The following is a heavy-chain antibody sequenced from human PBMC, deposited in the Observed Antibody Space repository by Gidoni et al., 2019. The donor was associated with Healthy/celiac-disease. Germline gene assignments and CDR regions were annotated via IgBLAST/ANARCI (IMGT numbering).Heavy chain of an antibody. CDR2: INHSGST. D-gene: IGHD3-3*01. Sequence: QVQLQQWGAGLLKPSETLSLTCAVYGGSFSGYYWSWIRQPPGKGLEWIGEINHSGSTNYNPSLKSRVTISVDTSKNQFSLKLSSVTAADTAVYYCAREAPRTIFGVVGHYFDYWGQGTLVTVSS. CDR3: AREAPRTIFGVVGHYFDY. CDR1: GGSFSGYY. J-gene: IGHJ4*02. V-gene: IGHV4-34*01.